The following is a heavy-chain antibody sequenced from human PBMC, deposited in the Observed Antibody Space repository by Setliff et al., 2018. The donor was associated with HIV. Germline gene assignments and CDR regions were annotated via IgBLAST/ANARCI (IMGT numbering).Heavy chain of an antibody. J-gene: IGHJ4*02. Sequence: PSETLSLTCTVSGDFISSYYWGWIRQPPGKGLEWIGYIYTTRSTNYNPSLKSRVTISLDTSKNQFSLKLSSVSAADTAVYYCARFDHASIDYWGQGTLVTVSS. CDR3: ARFDHASIDY. D-gene: IGHD2-2*01. CDR2: IYTTRST. V-gene: IGHV4-4*08. CDR1: GDFISSYY.